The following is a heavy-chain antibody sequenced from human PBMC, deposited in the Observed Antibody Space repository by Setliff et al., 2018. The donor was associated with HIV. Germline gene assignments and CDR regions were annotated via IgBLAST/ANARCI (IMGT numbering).Heavy chain of an antibody. V-gene: IGHV4-34*01. J-gene: IGHJ6*03. Sequence: SETLSLTCAVYGGSFSGYYWTWIRQSPGKGLDWIADINHSGAANYNPSLMSRVTVSIDTSKTQFSLKLTSVTAADTAVYYCARGGGGLWFGEFASYYIDVWGKGTSVTVSS. CDR3: ARGGGGLWFGEFASYYIDV. CDR1: GGSFSGYY. CDR2: INHSGAA. D-gene: IGHD3-10*01.